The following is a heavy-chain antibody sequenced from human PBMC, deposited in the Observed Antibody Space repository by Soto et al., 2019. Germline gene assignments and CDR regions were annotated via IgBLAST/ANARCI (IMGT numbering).Heavy chain of an antibody. CDR2: INHSVSP. Sequence: TLSLSRAVHDGSRDRNSRTCTRHRPGKELEWIGEINHSVSPNYNPSLKSRVTISVDTSKNQFSLKLSSVTAADTAVYYCSILTIRRPPRYIPFPDTELFRAWF. CDR1: DGSRDRNS. D-gene: IGHD6-6*01. V-gene: IGHV4-34*01. CDR3: SILTIRRPPRYIPFPDTELFRAWF. J-gene: IGHJ5*01.